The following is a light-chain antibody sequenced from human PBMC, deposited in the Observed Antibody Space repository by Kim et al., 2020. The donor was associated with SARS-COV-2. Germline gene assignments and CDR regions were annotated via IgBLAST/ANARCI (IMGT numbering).Light chain of an antibody. J-gene: IGKJ3*01. CDR3: QHYGSSPRT. Sequence: SPGESATLSCRASQSVSSSYLAWYQQKPGQPPRLLMYATSSRATGIPDMFSGSGSGTDFTLTISRLEPEDFAVYYCQHYGSSPRTFGPGTKVDIK. CDR1: QSVSSSY. V-gene: IGKV3-20*01. CDR2: ATS.